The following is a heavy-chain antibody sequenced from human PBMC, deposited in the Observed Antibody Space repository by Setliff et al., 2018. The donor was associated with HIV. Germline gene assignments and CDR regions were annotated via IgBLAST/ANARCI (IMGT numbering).Heavy chain of an antibody. V-gene: IGHV4-59*08. CDR1: GGSISSHY. CDR3: ARHSPNVGVRGDAFDI. J-gene: IGHJ3*02. D-gene: IGHD2-8*01. CDR2: IHYSGAT. Sequence: SETLSLTCTVSGGSISSHYWIWIRQPPGKGLEWIGYIHYSGATNYNPSPKSRVTISLDTSRTQFSLRLSSVTAADTAVYYCARHSPNVGVRGDAFDIWGQGTVVTVS.